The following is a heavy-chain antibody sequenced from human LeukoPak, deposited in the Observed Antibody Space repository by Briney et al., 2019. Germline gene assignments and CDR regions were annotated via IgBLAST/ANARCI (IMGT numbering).Heavy chain of an antibody. CDR3: TRGLSYCSGGTCYYPPVY. J-gene: IGHJ4*02. CDR2: ISSSSSTI. V-gene: IGHV3-48*01. CDR1: GFTFSTYS. Sequence: PGGSLRLSCAASGFTFSTYSMNGVRQAPGKGLEWVSYISSSSSTIYYADSVKGRFTISRDNAKNSLYLQMNSLRAEDTAVYYCTRGLSYCSGGTCYYPPVYWGQGTLVTVSS. D-gene: IGHD2-15*01.